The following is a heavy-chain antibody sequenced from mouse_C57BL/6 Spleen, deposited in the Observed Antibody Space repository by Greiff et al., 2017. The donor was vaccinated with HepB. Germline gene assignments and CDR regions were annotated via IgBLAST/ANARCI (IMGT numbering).Heavy chain of an antibody. CDR1: GFTFSSYT. CDR2: ISGGGGNT. V-gene: IGHV5-9*01. CDR3: ARVRYSYAMDY. J-gene: IGHJ4*01. Sequence: EVKLVESGGGLVKPGGSLKLSCAASGFTFSSYTMSWVRQTPEKRLEWVATISGGGGNTYYPDSVKGRFTISRDNARNTLYLQMSSLRSEDTALYYCARVRYSYAMDYWGQGTSVTVSS. D-gene: IGHD1-1*01.